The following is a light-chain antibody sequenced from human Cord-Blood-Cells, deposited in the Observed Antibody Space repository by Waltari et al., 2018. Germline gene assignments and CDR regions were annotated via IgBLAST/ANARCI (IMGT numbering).Light chain of an antibody. CDR3: QQYNSYPT. V-gene: IGKV1-5*03. J-gene: IGKJ4*01. Sequence: DIQMTQSPSTLSASVGDRVTITCRASKSISSWLAWYQQKPGKAPKLLIYKASSLESGVPSRFSGSGSGTEFTLTISSLQPDDFATYYCQQYNSYPTCGGGTKVEIK. CDR1: KSISSW. CDR2: KAS.